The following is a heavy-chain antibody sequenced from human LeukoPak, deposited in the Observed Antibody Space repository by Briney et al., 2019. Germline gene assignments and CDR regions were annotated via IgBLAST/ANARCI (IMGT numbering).Heavy chain of an antibody. J-gene: IGHJ6*02. CDR3: ARFGVDYDMDV. CDR1: GGSISGHY. CDR2: IHYSGRP. Sequence: PSETLSLTCTVSGGSISGHYWTWIRQPPGKGLEWIGQIHYSGRPDYNPSLKSRVTISVDTSKNQLSLKVTSVTGADTAVYYCARFGVDYDMDVWGQGSTVTVSS. V-gene: IGHV4-59*11. D-gene: IGHD3-16*01.